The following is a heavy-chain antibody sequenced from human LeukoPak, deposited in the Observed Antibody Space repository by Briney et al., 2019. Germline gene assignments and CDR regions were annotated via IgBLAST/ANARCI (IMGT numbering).Heavy chain of an antibody. D-gene: IGHD1-26*01. CDR2: ISGSGGST. J-gene: IGHJ4*02. Sequence: GGSLRLSCAAPGFSFSSYVMSWVRQAPGEGLEWVSPISGSGGSTYYADSVKGRFTISRDNSRNTLYLQMNSLRAEDTAVYYCAKLPGRLVGATPGFDCWGQGTLVTVYS. V-gene: IGHV3-23*01. CDR3: AKLPGRLVGATPGFDC. CDR1: GFSFSSYV.